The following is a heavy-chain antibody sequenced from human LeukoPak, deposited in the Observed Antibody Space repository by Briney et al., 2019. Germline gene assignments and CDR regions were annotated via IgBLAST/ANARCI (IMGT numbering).Heavy chain of an antibody. CDR2: ISFDGTIK. Sequence: GGSLRLSCAASGFILSPYSMHWVRQAPGKGLEWVAVISFDGTIKYYGDSVNGRFTISRDNAKNTLYLQMNSLRAEDTAVYYCARYGSGSLASFDYWGQGTLVTVSS. J-gene: IGHJ4*02. V-gene: IGHV3-30-3*01. CDR1: GFILSPYS. D-gene: IGHD3-10*01. CDR3: ARYGSGSLASFDY.